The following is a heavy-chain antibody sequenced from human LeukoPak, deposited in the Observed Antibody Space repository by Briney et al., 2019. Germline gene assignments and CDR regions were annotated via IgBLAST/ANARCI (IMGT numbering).Heavy chain of an antibody. Sequence: ASVEVSCKASGYTFTGYYMHWVRQAPGQGLEWMGWINPNSGGANYAQKFQGRVTMTRDTSISTAYMELSRLRSDDTAVYYCARDHTYGDYEDYWGQGTLVTVSS. V-gene: IGHV1-2*02. CDR2: INPNSGGA. CDR3: ARDHTYGDYEDY. J-gene: IGHJ4*02. CDR1: GYTFTGYY. D-gene: IGHD4-17*01.